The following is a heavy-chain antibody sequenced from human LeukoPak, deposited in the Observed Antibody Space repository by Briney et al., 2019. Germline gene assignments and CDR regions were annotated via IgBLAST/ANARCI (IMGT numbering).Heavy chain of an antibody. D-gene: IGHD3-22*01. CDR2: INWNGGST. Sequence: GGSLRLSCAASGFTFDDYGMSWVRQAPGKGLEWVSGINWNGGSTGYADSVKGRFTISRDNAKNSLYLQMNSLKAEDTALYYCARGVAYYYDSSGYLGTDFDYWGQGTLVTVSS. CDR1: GFTFDDYG. V-gene: IGHV3-20*04. CDR3: ARGVAYYYDSSGYLGTDFDY. J-gene: IGHJ4*02.